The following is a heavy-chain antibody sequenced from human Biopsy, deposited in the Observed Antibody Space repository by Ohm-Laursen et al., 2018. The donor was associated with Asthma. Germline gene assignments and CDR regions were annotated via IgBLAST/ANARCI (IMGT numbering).Heavy chain of an antibody. V-gene: IGHV3-30*18. J-gene: IGHJ4*02. CDR3: AKRRGYSGHDNDY. CDR2: ISYDGNHK. CDR1: GFMFRSFG. D-gene: IGHD5-12*01. Sequence: SLRLPCTASGFMFRSFGMHWVRQAPGKGLEWVAVISYDGNHKFYEDSVKGRFTISRDNPKNTLYLQMNSLRTEDTAVYYCAKRRGYSGHDNDYWGQGTLVIVSS.